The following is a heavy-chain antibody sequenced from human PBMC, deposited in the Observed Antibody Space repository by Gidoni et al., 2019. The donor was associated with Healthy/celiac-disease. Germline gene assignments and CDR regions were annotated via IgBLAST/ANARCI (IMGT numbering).Heavy chain of an antibody. CDR3: AHTQPQYYDFWSGYYNHYYYYMDV. CDR1: GLSLSTSGVG. CDR2: IYWKDDK. J-gene: IGHJ6*03. V-gene: IGHV2-5*01. Sequence: QITLKASGPTLVKPTQTPPLTCTFSGLSLSTSGVGVGWLRQPPGKALEWLALIYWKDDKRYSPSLKSRLTITKDTSKNQVVLTMTNMDPVDTATYYCAHTQPQYYDFWSGYYNHYYYYMDVWGKGTTVTVSS. D-gene: IGHD3-3*01.